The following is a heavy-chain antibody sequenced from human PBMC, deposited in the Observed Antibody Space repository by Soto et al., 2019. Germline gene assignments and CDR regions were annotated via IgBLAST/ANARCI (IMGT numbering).Heavy chain of an antibody. D-gene: IGHD3-22*01. V-gene: IGHV3-23*04. CDR2: ISGSGGST. CDR3: AKDAPNPSSGSGAFDI. J-gene: IGHJ3*02. Sequence: EVQLVESGGGLIQPGGSLRLSCAASGFTVSSNYMSWVRQAPGKGLEWVSAISGSGGSTYYADSVKGRFTISRDNSKNTLYLQMNSLRAEDTAVYYCAKDAPNPSSGSGAFDIWGQGTMVTVSS. CDR1: GFTVSSNY.